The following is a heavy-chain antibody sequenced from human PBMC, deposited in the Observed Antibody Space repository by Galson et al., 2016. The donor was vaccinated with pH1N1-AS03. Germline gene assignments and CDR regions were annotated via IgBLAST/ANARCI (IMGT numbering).Heavy chain of an antibody. V-gene: IGHV4-4*07. D-gene: IGHD3-10*01. CDR3: TRESSGLGRGLDY. CDR1: GGSISGNF. CDR2: MDSSGRK. Sequence: SETLSLTCSVSGGSISGNFWTWIRQPAGEGLEWIGRMDSSGRKNYNSSLESRVTLSVDTSKNQFSLRLTSVTAADTAVYYCTRESSGLGRGLDYWGQGTLVTVPS. J-gene: IGHJ4*02.